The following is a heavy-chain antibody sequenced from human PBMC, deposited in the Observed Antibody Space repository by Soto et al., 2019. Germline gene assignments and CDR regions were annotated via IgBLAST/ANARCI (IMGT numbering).Heavy chain of an antibody. J-gene: IGHJ3*01. CDR2: ITGDGSSI. D-gene: IGHD2-15*01. CDR3: ATGPTPAFHF. Sequence: EVQLVESGGDLVQPGGSLRLSCAASGFTFSNYWMHWIRQAPGKGLVWVSRITGDGSSIIYADSVKGRFTISRDNAKNTVSLQMNSLRVEDTAVYYCATGPTPAFHFWGLGTMVTVSS. CDR1: GFTFSNYW. V-gene: IGHV3-74*01.